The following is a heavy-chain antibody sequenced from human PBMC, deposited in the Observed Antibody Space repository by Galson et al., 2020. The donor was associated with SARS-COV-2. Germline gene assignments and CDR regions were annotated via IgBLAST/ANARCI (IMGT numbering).Heavy chain of an antibody. CDR1: GFTFNNYA. D-gene: IGHD3-10*01. Sequence: GESLKISCAASGFTFNNYAINWVRQAPGKGLEWVAVTSADGTIQYYGDSVRGRFTISRDDSKNTVFLQMNSLRLEDTAVYYCAREMTHKLELDYWGQGTLVIVSS. J-gene: IGHJ4*02. V-gene: IGHV3-30-3*01. CDR2: TSADGTIQ. CDR3: AREMTHKLELDY.